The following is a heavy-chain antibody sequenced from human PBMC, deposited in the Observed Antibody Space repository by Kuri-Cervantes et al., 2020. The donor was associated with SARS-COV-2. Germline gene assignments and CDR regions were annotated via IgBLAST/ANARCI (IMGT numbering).Heavy chain of an antibody. CDR3: ARHGNSYCSSTSCSYNYYYYYYMDV. J-gene: IGHJ6*03. V-gene: IGHV4-30-2*01. CDR2: IYHSGST. CDR1: GGSISSGGYY. Sequence: SETLSLTCTVPGGSISSGGYYWSWIRQPPGKGLEWIGYIYHSGSTYYNPSLKSRVTISVDRSKNQFSLKLSSVTAADTAVYYCARHGNSYCSSTSCSYNYYYYYYMDVWGKGTTVTVSS. D-gene: IGHD2-2*01.